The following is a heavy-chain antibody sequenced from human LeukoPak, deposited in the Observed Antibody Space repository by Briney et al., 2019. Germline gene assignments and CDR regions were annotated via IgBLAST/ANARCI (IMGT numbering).Heavy chain of an antibody. J-gene: IGHJ4*02. CDR3: AKFWWGELQAFFDY. Sequence: GGSLRLSCAASGFTFSSYGMHWVRQAPGKGLEWVAFIRYDGSNKYYADSVKGRFTISRDNSKNTLYLQMNSLRAEDTAVYYCAKFWWGELQAFFDYWGQGTLVTVSS. CDR2: IRYDGSNK. D-gene: IGHD1-26*01. V-gene: IGHV3-30*02. CDR1: GFTFSSYG.